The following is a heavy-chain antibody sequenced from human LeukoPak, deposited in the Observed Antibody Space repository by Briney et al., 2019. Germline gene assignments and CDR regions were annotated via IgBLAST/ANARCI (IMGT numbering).Heavy chain of an antibody. CDR2: INSDGSEE. Sequence: GGSLRLSCAVSGFTFSGFWMSWSRQAPGKGLEWVASINSDGSEEYYADVVKGRFTISRDNAKNSLYLQINSLRAEDTAVYYCARSSYSSSSSVWGQGTMVTVSS. CDR3: ARSSYSSSSSV. J-gene: IGHJ3*01. D-gene: IGHD6-6*01. V-gene: IGHV3-7*03. CDR1: GFTFSGFW.